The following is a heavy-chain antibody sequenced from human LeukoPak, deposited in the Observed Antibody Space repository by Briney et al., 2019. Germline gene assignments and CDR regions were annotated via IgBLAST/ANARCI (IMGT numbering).Heavy chain of an antibody. J-gene: IGHJ4*02. Sequence: PGGPLSLFCAACGFLLNSYRMIWLRHAPGEGLEWVSYISTGSGSIYYADSVKGRFTISRDNAKNSLYLQMTSLRAEDTAVYYCARASAAGIRNPFDDWGQGTLVTVSS. CDR2: ISTGSGSI. CDR1: GFLLNSYR. D-gene: IGHD6-13*01. V-gene: IGHV3-48*01. CDR3: ARASAAGIRNPFDD.